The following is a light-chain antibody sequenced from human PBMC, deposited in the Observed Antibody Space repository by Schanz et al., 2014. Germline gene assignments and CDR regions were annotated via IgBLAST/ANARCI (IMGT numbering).Light chain of an antibody. CDR1: QSVSGF. CDR2: GVS. V-gene: IGKV3-20*01. J-gene: IGKJ3*01. CDR3: HQYINSPFT. Sequence: EIVLTQSPGTLSLSPGERATLSCRASQSVSGFLAWYVQKPGQAPRLLIYGVSSRATGIPDRFSGSGSGTDFTLTISRLEPEDFAVYYCHQYINSPFTFGPGTKLDLK.